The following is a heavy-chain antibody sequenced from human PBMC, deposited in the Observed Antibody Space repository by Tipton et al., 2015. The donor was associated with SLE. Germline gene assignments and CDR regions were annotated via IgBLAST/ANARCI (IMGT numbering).Heavy chain of an antibody. CDR2: IYYDGST. V-gene: IGHV4-39*01. CDR3: ATEGKTFGYFAS. CDR1: GGSISSSRYY. Sequence: TLSLTCSVSGGSISSSRYYWGWIRQPPGKGLEWIATIYYDGSTYYNPSLKSRVNISVATSKNQFSLSLISVTATDTAVYFCATEGKTFGYFASWGQGALVTVSS. D-gene: IGHD3-3*01. J-gene: IGHJ4*02.